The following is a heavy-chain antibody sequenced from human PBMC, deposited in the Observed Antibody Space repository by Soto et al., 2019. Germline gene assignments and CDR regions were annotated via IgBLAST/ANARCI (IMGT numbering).Heavy chain of an antibody. Sequence: QVQLVQSGAEVKKPGASVKVSCKASGYTFTSYAMHWVRQAPGQRLEWMGWINAGNGNTKYSQKFQGRVTITRDTSASTAYMELSSLRSEDTAVYYCARSLGSSGWYYPFDYWGQGTLVTVSS. CDR3: ARSLGSSGWYYPFDY. V-gene: IGHV1-3*01. CDR2: INAGNGNT. J-gene: IGHJ4*02. CDR1: GYTFTSYA. D-gene: IGHD6-19*01.